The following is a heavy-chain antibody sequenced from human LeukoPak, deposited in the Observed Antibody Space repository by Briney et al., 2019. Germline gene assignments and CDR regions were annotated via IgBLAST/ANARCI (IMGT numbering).Heavy chain of an antibody. V-gene: IGHV1-18*01. Sequence: ASVNLSCKASGYTFTSYGISWVRQAPGKGLEWMGGISAYNGNTNYAQKLQGRVTMTTDTSTSTAYMELRSLRSDETAVYYCARVVVVPAAIRSRIAAAEWFDPWGQGTLVTVSS. D-gene: IGHD2-2*01. CDR2: ISAYNGNT. J-gene: IGHJ5*02. CDR3: ARVVVVPAAIRSRIAAAEWFDP. CDR1: GYTFTSYG.